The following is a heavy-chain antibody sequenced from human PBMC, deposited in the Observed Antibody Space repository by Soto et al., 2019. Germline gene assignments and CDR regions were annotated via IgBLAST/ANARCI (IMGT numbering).Heavy chain of an antibody. Sequence: GGSLRLSCAASGFTFSSYWMSWVRQAPGKGLEWVANIKQDGSEKYYVEPVKGRFTISRDNAKNSLYLQMNSLRAEDTAVYYCARVNYYDSSGYPNYFDYWGQGTLVTVSS. V-gene: IGHV3-7*04. CDR2: IKQDGSEK. J-gene: IGHJ4*02. CDR1: GFTFSSYW. CDR3: ARVNYYDSSGYPNYFDY. D-gene: IGHD3-22*01.